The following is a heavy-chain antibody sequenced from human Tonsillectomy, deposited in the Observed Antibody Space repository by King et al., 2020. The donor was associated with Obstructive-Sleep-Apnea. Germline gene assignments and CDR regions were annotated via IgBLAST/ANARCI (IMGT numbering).Heavy chain of an antibody. CDR3: ARGKAAAGLNDAFDI. Sequence: QLQESGPGLVKPSETLSLTCTVSGYSISSGYYWGWIRQPPGQGLEWIGRSYHSGSTYYNPSLNSRVTISVDTSKNQFSLKLSSVTAADTAVYYCARGKAAAGLNDAFDIWGQGTMVTVSS. J-gene: IGHJ3*02. D-gene: IGHD6-13*01. V-gene: IGHV4-38-2*02. CDR2: SYHSGST. CDR1: GYSISSGYY.